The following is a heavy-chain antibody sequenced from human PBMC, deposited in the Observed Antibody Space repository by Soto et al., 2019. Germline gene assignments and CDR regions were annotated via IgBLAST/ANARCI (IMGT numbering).Heavy chain of an antibody. D-gene: IGHD2-2*01. J-gene: IGHJ4*02. CDR2: INPNSGGT. CDR1: GYTFSDYY. Sequence: ASVKVSCKASGYTFSDYYIHWLRQAPGQGLEWMGWINPNSGGTNSAEQFQDRVTMTRDTSISTAHMELRRLRSDDTAVYYCARELYCTTTGCSAFDHGGQGTLVNVS. CDR3: ARELYCTTTGCSAFDH. V-gene: IGHV1-2*02.